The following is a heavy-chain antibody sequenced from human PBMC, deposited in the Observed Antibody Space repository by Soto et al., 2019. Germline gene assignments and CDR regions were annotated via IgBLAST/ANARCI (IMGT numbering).Heavy chain of an antibody. V-gene: IGHV1-3*01. Sequence: ASVKVSCKASGYTFTSYAMHWVRQAPGQRLEWMGWINAGNGNTKYSQKFQGRVTITRDTSASTAYMELSSLRSEDTAVYYCAREDSSSWYYDFDYWGQGTLVTVSS. CDR2: INAGNGNT. CDR3: AREDSSSWYYDFDY. CDR1: GYTFTSYA. J-gene: IGHJ4*02. D-gene: IGHD6-13*01.